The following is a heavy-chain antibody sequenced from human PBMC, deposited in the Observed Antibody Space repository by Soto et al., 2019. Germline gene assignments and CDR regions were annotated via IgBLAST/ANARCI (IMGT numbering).Heavy chain of an antibody. CDR2: IYHSGST. CDR1: GGSISSSNW. V-gene: IGHV4-4*02. CDR3: ARKSYPDYYYGMDV. D-gene: IGHD3-16*02. Sequence: SETLSLTCAVSGGSISSSNWWSWVRQPPGKGLEWIGEIYHSGSTNYNPSLKSRVTISVDKSKNQFCLKLSSVTAADTAVYYCARKSYPDYYYGMDVWGQGTTVTVSS. J-gene: IGHJ6*02.